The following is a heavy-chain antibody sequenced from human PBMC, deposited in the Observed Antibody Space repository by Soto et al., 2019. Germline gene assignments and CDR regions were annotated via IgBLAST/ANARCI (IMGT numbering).Heavy chain of an antibody. D-gene: IGHD1-1*01. Sequence: QVHLQESAPGLLRQWKPRSLIAPFGASSISIYYWAWIRQPPGKGLEWIGSIYHSGSSYYNPSLKSRVSLSLDTSKGQLSLNLTSVTAADTAVYYCAREDDGAGMDVWGQGTTVIVSS. J-gene: IGHJ6*02. V-gene: IGHV4-38-2*02. CDR3: AREDDGAGMDV. CDR2: IYHSGSS. CDR1: ASSISIYY.